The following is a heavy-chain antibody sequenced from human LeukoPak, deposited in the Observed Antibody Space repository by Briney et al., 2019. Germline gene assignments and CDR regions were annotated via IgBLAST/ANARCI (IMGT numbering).Heavy chain of an antibody. D-gene: IGHD3-10*01. CDR3: ARDAVGYYGSGSYNRYFDY. V-gene: IGHV3-30*04. J-gene: IGHJ4*02. CDR2: ISFDGRDK. CDR1: GFTLNSYI. Sequence: GGSLRLSCEASGFTLNSYIMHWVRQAPGKGLEWVALISFDGRDKQYADSVKGRFTISKDNSKNTLYLQMNSLRAEDTAVYYCARDAVGYYGSGSYNRYFDYWGQGTLVTVSS.